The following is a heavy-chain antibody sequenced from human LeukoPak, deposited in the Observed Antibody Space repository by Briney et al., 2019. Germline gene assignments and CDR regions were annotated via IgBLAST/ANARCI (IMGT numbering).Heavy chain of an antibody. CDR2: FDPESGET. CDR1: GHSLTELS. CDR3: ARLIGMVMAATGTPGGPPYYYYYGLDV. V-gene: IGHV1-24*01. D-gene: IGHD2-15*01. J-gene: IGHJ6*02. Sequence: ASVKVSCKVSGHSLTELSMHWVRQAPGKGLEWMGGFDPESGETVYAQDFQGRITMTDDTSTNTAYMELSRLRFEDTAVYYCARLIGMVMAATGTPGGPPYYYYYGLDVWGQGTTVSVSS.